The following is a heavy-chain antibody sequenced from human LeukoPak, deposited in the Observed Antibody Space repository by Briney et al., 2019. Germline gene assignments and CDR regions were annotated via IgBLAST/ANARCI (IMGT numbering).Heavy chain of an antibody. CDR1: GFTFSNSS. Sequence: GGSLRLSCAASGFTFSNSSMNWVRQAPGKGLEWVSSISSSSSYIYYADSLKGRFTISRDHARSSLSLQMHSLTADDTAVYYCARSRRDSAWYIDDYWGQGTLVTVSS. CDR3: ARSRRDSAWYIDDY. V-gene: IGHV3-21*01. J-gene: IGHJ4*02. CDR2: ISSSSSYI. D-gene: IGHD6-13*01.